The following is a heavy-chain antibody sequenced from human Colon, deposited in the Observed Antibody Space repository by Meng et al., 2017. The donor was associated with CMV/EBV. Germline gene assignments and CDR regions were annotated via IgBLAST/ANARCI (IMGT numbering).Heavy chain of an antibody. D-gene: IGHD2-15*01. V-gene: IGHV4-61*01. CDR3: ARDGRCSRSGGSCLDY. CDR2: IDYSGST. CDR1: GGSVSSGIHY. Sequence: GSLRLSCNVSGGSVSSGIHYWNWIRPSPGKGLEWIGNIDYSGSTKYNPSLKSRITMSVDTSKNQFSLKLSSVTAADTAMYYCARDGRCSRSGGSCLDYWGQGALVTVSS. J-gene: IGHJ4*02.